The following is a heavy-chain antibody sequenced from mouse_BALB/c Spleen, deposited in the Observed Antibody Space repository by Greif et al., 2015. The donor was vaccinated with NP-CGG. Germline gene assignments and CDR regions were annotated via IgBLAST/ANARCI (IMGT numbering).Heavy chain of an antibody. D-gene: IGHD1-1*01. V-gene: IGHV1-80*01. CDR2: IYPGDGDT. J-gene: IGHJ1*01. Sequence: QVQLKQSGAELVRPGSSVKISCKASGYAFSSYWMNWVKQRPGQGLEWIGLIYPGDGDTNYNGKFKGKATLTADKSSSTAYMQLSSLTSEDSAVYFCAREDCGTRYFDVWGAGTTVTVSS. CDR1: GYAFSSYW. CDR3: AREDCGTRYFDV.